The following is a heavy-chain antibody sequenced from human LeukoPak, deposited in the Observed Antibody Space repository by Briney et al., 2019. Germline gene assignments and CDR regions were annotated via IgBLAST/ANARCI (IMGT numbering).Heavy chain of an antibody. V-gene: IGHV4-34*01. Sequence: SETLSLTCAVYGGSFSGYYWSWIRQPPGKGLEWIGEINHSGSTNYNPSLKSRVTISVDTSKNQFSLKLSSVTAADTAVYYCARDSGHSSSWSPRDYWGQGTLVTVSS. CDR1: GGSFSGYY. CDR3: ARDSGHSSSWSPRDY. CDR2: INHSGST. D-gene: IGHD6-13*01. J-gene: IGHJ4*02.